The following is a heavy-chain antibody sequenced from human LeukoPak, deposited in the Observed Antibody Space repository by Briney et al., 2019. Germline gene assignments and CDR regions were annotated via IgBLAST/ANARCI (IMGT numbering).Heavy chain of an antibody. CDR2: IYPGDSDT. J-gene: IGHJ4*02. CDR1: GYSFTSYW. CDR3: ASSPGSSAPLGY. D-gene: IGHD6-6*01. Sequence: KCGESLKISCEGSGYSFTSYWIGGVRQMPGKGLELMGIIYPGDSDTRYSPSFKGQVTISADKSISTAYLQWSSLKASDTAMYYCASSPGSSAPLGYWGQGTLVTVSS. V-gene: IGHV5-51*01.